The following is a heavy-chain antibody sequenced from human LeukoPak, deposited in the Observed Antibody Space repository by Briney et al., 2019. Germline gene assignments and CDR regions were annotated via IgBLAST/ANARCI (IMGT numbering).Heavy chain of an antibody. CDR2: IRGSGDST. Sequence: GGSLRLSCAASGFTFSSHPMSWVRLAPGKELEWVSSIRGSGDSTYYADSVKGRFTISRDNTKNTLYLQMNSLRGDDTAVYYCAKSYSYYHMDDWGKGTSVTVSS. V-gene: IGHV3-23*01. CDR1: GFTFSSHP. CDR3: AKSYSYYHMDD. J-gene: IGHJ6*03.